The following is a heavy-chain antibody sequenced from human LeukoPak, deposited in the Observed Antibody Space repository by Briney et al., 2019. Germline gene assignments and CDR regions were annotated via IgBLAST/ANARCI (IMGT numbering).Heavy chain of an antibody. J-gene: IGHJ4*02. Sequence: GRSLRLSCAASGFXFSSYGIHWVRQAPGKGLEWVAVISYDGSNKYYADSVKGRFTISRDNSKNTLYLQMNSLRAEDTAVYYCAREPVPDSGIYTVPFDYWGQGTLVTVSS. D-gene: IGHD3-10*01. V-gene: IGHV3-30*03. CDR3: AREPVPDSGIYTVPFDY. CDR1: GFXFSSYG. CDR2: ISYDGSNK.